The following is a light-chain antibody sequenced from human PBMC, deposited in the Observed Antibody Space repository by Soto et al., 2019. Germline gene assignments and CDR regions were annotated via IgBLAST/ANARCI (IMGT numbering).Light chain of an antibody. CDR3: SSYTSSSTQV. J-gene: IGLJ1*01. CDR1: SSDVGGYNF. V-gene: IGLV2-14*03. CDR2: DVS. Sequence: QSALTQPASVSGSPGQSITISCTGTSSDVGGYNFVSWYQQHPGKATKFLIYDVSNRPSGVSPRFSGSKSGNTSSLTISGLQAEDEADYYCSSYTSSSTQVFGTGTKLTVL.